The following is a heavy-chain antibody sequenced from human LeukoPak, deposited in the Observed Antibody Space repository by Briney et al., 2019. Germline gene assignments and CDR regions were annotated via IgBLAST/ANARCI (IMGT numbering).Heavy chain of an antibody. CDR1: GFSFNYYA. J-gene: IGHJ4*02. V-gene: IGHV3-23*01. CDR2: ITGPADAT. D-gene: IGHD5-24*01. Sequence: PGGSLRLSCAASGFSFNYYAMNWVRQVPGKGLEWVSDITGPADATTYADSVKGRFTISRDNSKNTVFLQMDSLRAEDTAVYYCAKDRESGDGYNSLDYWGQGTLVTVSS. CDR3: AKDRESGDGYNSLDY.